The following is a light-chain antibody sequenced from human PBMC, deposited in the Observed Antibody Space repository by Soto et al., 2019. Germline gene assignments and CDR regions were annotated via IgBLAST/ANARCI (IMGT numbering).Light chain of an antibody. CDR1: QSVSSND. CDR2: VAS. V-gene: IGKV3-20*01. Sequence: EIVLTQFPGTLSSSPGERATLSCRASQSVSSNDLAWYQQKPGRAPRLLIYVASRRATGIPDRFSGSGSGTDFTLTITRLEPEDFAMYYCQQYGSSPRTFGQGTKVEIK. J-gene: IGKJ1*01. CDR3: QQYGSSPRT.